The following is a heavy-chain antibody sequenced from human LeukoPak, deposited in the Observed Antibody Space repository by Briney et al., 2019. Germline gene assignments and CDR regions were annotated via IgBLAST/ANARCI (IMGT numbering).Heavy chain of an antibody. D-gene: IGHD3-10*01. Sequence: SETLSLTCTVSGGSISSGSYYWSWIRQPAGRGLEWIGRIYTSGSTNYNPSLKSRVTISVDTSKNQFSLKLSSVTAADTAVYYCARASPSYRYGSGSYLRPFDYWGQGTLVTVSS. V-gene: IGHV4-61*02. CDR1: GGSISSGSYY. CDR2: IYTSGST. CDR3: ARASPSYRYGSGSYLRPFDY. J-gene: IGHJ4*02.